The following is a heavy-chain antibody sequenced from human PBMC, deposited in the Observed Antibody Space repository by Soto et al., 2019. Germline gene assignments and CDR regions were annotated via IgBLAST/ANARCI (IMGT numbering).Heavy chain of an antibody. CDR1: GFTFSSYG. Sequence: QVQLVESGGGVVQPGRSLRLSCAASGFTFSSYGMHWVRQAPGKGLEWVAVIWYDGSNKYYADSVKGRFTISRDNSKNTLYLQMNSLRAEDTAVYYCARDRREDYGDYLSNWGQGTLVTVSS. CDR2: IWYDGSNK. J-gene: IGHJ4*02. D-gene: IGHD4-17*01. V-gene: IGHV3-33*01. CDR3: ARDRREDYGDYLSN.